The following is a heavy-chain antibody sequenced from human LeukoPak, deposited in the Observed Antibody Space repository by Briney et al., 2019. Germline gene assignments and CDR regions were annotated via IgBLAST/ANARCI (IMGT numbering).Heavy chain of an antibody. J-gene: IGHJ4*02. CDR3: ARDPGSGYEEHFDY. CDR2: ISGGSSFT. V-gene: IGHV3-21*04. Sequence: GGSLRLSCAASGFSFSSFSMNWVRQAPGKGLEWVSYISGGSSFTYYVDSVKGRFTISRDNAKSSLYLQMNSLRAEDTAVYYCARDPGSGYEEHFDYWGQGTPVIASS. CDR1: GFSFSSFS. D-gene: IGHD5-12*01.